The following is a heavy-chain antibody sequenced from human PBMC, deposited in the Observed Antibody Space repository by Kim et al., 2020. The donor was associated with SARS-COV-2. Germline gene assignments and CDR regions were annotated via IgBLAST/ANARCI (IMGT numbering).Heavy chain of an antibody. Sequence: ASVKVSCKASGYTFTTYAMHWVLQAPGQRPRWVGWISAGNDNTRYLEKLQGRITITRDTSASTVYMDLSRLTSEDTAVYYCARAPGSYPYFDSWGQGTLVTVSS. CDR2: ISAGNDNT. D-gene: IGHD1-26*01. V-gene: IGHV1-3*01. J-gene: IGHJ4*02. CDR1: GYTFTTYA. CDR3: ARAPGSYPYFDS.